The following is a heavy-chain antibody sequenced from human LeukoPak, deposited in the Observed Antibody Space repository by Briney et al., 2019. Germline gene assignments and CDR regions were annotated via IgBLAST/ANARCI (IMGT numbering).Heavy chain of an antibody. CDR3: ARGLTYYYDSSGYYSYDAFDI. D-gene: IGHD3-22*01. CDR1: GYTFTSYD. J-gene: IGHJ3*02. CDR2: MNPNSGNT. Sequence: ASVKVSCKASGYTFTSYDINWVRQATGQGLEWMGWMNPNSGNTGYAQKFQGRVTITRNTSISTAYMELSSLRSEDTAVYYCARGLTYYYDSSGYYSYDAFDIWGQGTMVTVSS. V-gene: IGHV1-8*03.